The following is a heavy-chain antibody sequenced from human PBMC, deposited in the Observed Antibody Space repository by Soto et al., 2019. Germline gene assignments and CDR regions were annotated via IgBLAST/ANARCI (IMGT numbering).Heavy chain of an antibody. CDR3: ARDPGNYYDSSGYLLPGYFDY. J-gene: IGHJ4*02. Sequence: GGSLRLSCAASGFTFSSYSMNWVRQAPGKGLEWVSSISSSSSYIYYADSVKGRFTISRDNAKNSLYLQMNSLRAEDTAVYYCARDPGNYYDSSGYLLPGYFDYWGQGTLVTVSS. V-gene: IGHV3-21*01. CDR2: ISSSSSYI. D-gene: IGHD3-22*01. CDR1: GFTFSSYS.